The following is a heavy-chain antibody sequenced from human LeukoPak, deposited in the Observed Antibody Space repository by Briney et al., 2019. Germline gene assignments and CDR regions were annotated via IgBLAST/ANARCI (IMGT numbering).Heavy chain of an antibody. Sequence: PSETLSLTCTVSGGSISSYYWSWIRQPPGKGLEWIGYIYYSGSTNYNPSLKSRVTISVDTSKNQFSLKLSSVTAADTAVYYCARSIVGYSYGKIDYWGQGTLVTVSS. CDR1: GGSISSYY. V-gene: IGHV4-59*01. CDR2: IYYSGST. D-gene: IGHD5-18*01. J-gene: IGHJ4*02. CDR3: ARSIVGYSYGKIDY.